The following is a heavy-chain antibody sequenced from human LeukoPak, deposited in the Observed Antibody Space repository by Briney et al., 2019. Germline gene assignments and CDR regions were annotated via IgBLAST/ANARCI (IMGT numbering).Heavy chain of an antibody. CDR2: ISGRGNT. V-gene: IGHV3-23*01. CDR1: GFTFSSYA. CDR3: AGSWDLDH. D-gene: IGHD1-26*01. Sequence: PGGSLRLSCAASGFTFSSYAMSWVRQAPGKGLEWVSTISGRGNTHYADSVKGRFTISRDDSKHSLFLQIDSLRAEDTAVYYCAGSWDLDHWGQGTLVTVAS. J-gene: IGHJ4*02.